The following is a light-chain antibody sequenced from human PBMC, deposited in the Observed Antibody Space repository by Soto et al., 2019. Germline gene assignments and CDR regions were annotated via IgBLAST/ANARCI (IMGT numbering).Light chain of an antibody. CDR2: DNN. CDR1: SSNFSNKY. CDR3: VTWASSQSPWV. J-gene: IGLJ2*01. V-gene: IGLV1-51*01. Sequence: QSVLTQPPSVSAAPGQKVSIPCSGSSSNFSNKYVSWYQHLPVSAPKLLIYDNNKRPSGIPDRFSGSKSGTSDTLAITGLQTGYEAEYYCVTWASSQSPWVFSRGTKLTVL.